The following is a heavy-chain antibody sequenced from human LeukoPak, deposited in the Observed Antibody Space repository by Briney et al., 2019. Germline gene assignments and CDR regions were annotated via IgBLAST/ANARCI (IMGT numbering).Heavy chain of an antibody. CDR2: ISDRGDST. Sequence: GGSLRLSCAASGFSLTAYAMGWVRQAPGKGLEWVSVISDRGDSTHYAGSVQGRFTISRDSSSNTLYLQMNSLRGEDTAVYYCAKGRWGLTINNFDIWGQGTMVTVSS. V-gene: IGHV3-23*01. J-gene: IGHJ3*02. CDR1: GFSLTAYA. D-gene: IGHD3-9*01. CDR3: AKGRWGLTINNFDI.